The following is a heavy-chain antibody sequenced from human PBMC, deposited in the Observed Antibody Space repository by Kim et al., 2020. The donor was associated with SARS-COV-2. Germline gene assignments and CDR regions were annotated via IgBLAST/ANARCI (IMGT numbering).Heavy chain of an antibody. J-gene: IGHJ3*02. CDR2: TYYKSKWYN. CDR3: ARRTSAHGFHI. CDR1: GDSVSSNSAA. Sequence: SQTLSLTCAISGDSVSSNSAAWNWIRQSPLRGLEWLGRTYYKSKWYNEYAVSLQSRITIKPDTSKNQFSLQLTSVTPEDTAVYYCARRTSAHGFHIWGQGTMVIVSS. V-gene: IGHV6-1*01.